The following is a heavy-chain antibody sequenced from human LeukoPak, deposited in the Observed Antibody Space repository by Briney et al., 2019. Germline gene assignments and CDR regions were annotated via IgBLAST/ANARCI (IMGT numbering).Heavy chain of an antibody. V-gene: IGHV3-49*03. CDR2: IRSKAYGGTT. D-gene: IGHD3-16*02. CDR1: GFTFGDYA. Sequence: GGSLRLSCTASGFTFGDYAMSWFRQAPGKGLEWVGFIRSKAYGGTTEYAASVKGRFAISRDDSKSIAYLQMNSLRAEDTAVYYCAKNGGGYPHWGQGTLVTVSS. J-gene: IGHJ4*02. CDR3: AKNGGGYPH.